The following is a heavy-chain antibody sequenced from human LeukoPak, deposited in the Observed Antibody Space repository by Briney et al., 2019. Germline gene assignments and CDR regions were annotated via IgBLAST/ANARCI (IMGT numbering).Heavy chain of an antibody. Sequence: GGSLRLSCAASGFTFRTYDMHWVRQVPGKGLEWVSAIGTAGETYYRGSVKGRFTISRDNGKTSLYLQMNSLRVEDTAVYYCARGPVAGASDLRGQGTLVTVSS. CDR1: GFTFRTYD. J-gene: IGHJ4*02. V-gene: IGHV3-13*01. D-gene: IGHD6-19*01. CDR3: ARGPVAGASDL. CDR2: IGTAGET.